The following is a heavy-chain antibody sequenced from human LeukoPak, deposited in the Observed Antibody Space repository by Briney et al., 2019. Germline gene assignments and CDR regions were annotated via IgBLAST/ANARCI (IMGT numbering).Heavy chain of an antibody. V-gene: IGHV3-23*01. CDR3: AKALSGYIYGPDV. CDR1: GFPFSSYA. D-gene: IGHD5-18*01. Sequence: PGGSLRLTCTASGFPFSSYAMTWVRQAPGQGMEGGSTMSGCCSATNYADSVRGRFSTSRDNSTNLLFSQMNSLRAEDTALYYCAKALSGYIYGPDVWSQGTLVTVSS. CDR2: MSGCCSAT. J-gene: IGHJ4*02.